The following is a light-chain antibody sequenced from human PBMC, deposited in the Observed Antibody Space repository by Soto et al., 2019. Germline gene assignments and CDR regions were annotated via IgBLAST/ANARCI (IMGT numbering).Light chain of an antibody. Sequence: DIQMTQSPSSLSASVGDRVTITCQASQDITNYLNWYQQKPGRAPRPLLYDASSLETGVPSRFSGSGSGTDFTLTISSLQPEDVATYYCQHYDHLPITFGQGTRLEIK. CDR3: QHYDHLPIT. CDR2: DAS. V-gene: IGKV1-33*01. CDR1: QDITNY. J-gene: IGKJ5*01.